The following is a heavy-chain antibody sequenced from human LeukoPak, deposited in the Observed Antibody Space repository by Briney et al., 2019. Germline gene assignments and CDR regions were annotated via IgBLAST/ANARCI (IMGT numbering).Heavy chain of an antibody. CDR1: GFTFDDYA. V-gene: IGHV3-30*18. D-gene: IGHD4-17*01. Sequence: PGRSLRLSCAASGFTFDDYAMHWVRQAPGKGLEWVAVISYDGSNKYYADSVKGRFTISRDNSKNTLYLQMNSLRAEDTAVYYCAKDYGDYNYYYGMDVWGQGTTVTVSS. CDR2: ISYDGSNK. J-gene: IGHJ6*02. CDR3: AKDYGDYNYYYGMDV.